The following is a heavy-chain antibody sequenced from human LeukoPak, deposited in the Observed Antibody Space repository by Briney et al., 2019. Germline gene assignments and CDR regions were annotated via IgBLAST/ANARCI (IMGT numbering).Heavy chain of an antibody. CDR1: GFTFSDYY. CDR3: ARERVATIYDDAFDI. D-gene: IGHD5-24*01. Sequence: GGSLRLSCAASGFTFSDYYMSWIRQAPGKGLEWVSYISSSGSTIYYADSVKGRFTISRDNAKNSLYLQMNSLRAEDTAVYYRARERVATIYDDAFDIWGQGTMVTVSS. CDR2: ISSSGSTI. V-gene: IGHV3-11*01. J-gene: IGHJ3*02.